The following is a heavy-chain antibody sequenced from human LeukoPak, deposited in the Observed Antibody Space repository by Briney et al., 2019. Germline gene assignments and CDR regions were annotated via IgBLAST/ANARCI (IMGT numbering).Heavy chain of an antibody. CDR2: ISSSSSYI. CDR3: ARDRSRDCYKFDY. V-gene: IGHV3-21*01. J-gene: IGHJ4*02. CDR1: GFTFSSYS. D-gene: IGHD5-24*01. Sequence: GGSLRLSCAASGFTFSSYSMNWVRQAPGKGLEWVSSISSSSSYIYYADSVKGRFTISRDNAKNSLYLQMNSLRAEDTAVYYCARDRSRDCYKFDYWGQGTLVTVSS.